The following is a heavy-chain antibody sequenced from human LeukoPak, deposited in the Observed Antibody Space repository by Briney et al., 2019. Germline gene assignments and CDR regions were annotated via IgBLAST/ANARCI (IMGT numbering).Heavy chain of an antibody. CDR3: AKDQQGHGDYTWAPDY. D-gene: IGHD4-17*01. Sequence: PGRSLRLSCAASGFTLSSFGMHWVRQAPGKGRAWVAVISYDGTKKYYAVSVKGRFTISRDISKNTLYLQMNSLRAEDTAVYYCAKDQQGHGDYTWAPDYWGQGTLVTVS. J-gene: IGHJ4*02. V-gene: IGHV3-30*18. CDR2: ISYDGTKK. CDR1: GFTLSSFG.